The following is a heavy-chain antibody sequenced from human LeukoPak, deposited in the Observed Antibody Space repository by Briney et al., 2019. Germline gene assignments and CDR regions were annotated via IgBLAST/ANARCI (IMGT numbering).Heavy chain of an antibody. D-gene: IGHD4/OR15-4a*01. Sequence: ASVKVSCKASGYTFTSYGISWVRQAPGQGLEWMGWISAYNGNTNYAQKLQGRVTMTTDTSTSTAYMELRSLRSDDTAVYYCARLHYWATVRNWFDPWGQGTLVTVSS. CDR2: ISAYNGNT. J-gene: IGHJ5*02. CDR3: ARLHYWATVRNWFDP. CDR1: GYTFTSYG. V-gene: IGHV1-18*01.